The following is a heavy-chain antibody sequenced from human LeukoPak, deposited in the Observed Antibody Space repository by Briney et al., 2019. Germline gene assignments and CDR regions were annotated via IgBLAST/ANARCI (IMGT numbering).Heavy chain of an antibody. Sequence: SETLSLTCTVSGGSISSYYWSWIRQPAGKGLQWIGRMYTSGSTNYNPSLKSRVTISVDTSKNQFSLKLSSVTAADTAVYYCARARNYYDSSGFYYEGDAFDIWGQGTMVTVSS. CDR2: MYTSGST. CDR3: ARARNYYDSSGFYYEGDAFDI. D-gene: IGHD3-22*01. J-gene: IGHJ3*02. CDR1: GGSISSYY. V-gene: IGHV4-4*07.